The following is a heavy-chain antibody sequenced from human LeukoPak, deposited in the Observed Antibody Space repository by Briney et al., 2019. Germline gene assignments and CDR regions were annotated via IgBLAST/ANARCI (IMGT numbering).Heavy chain of an antibody. CDR1: GYTFTNYG. CDR3: ARQGYCTSPSCYARGDDAFDI. D-gene: IGHD2-2*01. Sequence: GASVKVSCKASGYTFTNYGISWVRQAPGQGLEWTAWISAYNGNTNYAQNFQGRLTMTTDTSTNTAYMELRSLRSDDTAVYYCARQGYCTSPSCYARGDDAFDIWGQGTMVTVSS. V-gene: IGHV1-18*04. CDR2: ISAYNGNT. J-gene: IGHJ3*02.